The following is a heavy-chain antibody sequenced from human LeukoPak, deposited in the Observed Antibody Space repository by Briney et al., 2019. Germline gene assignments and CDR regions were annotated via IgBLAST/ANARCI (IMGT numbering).Heavy chain of an antibody. Sequence: GGSLRLSCAASGFTFRNYAMSWVRQAPGKGLERVSGIDPSGTYTYYADSVKGRFTISRDNSKNTLYLQLNSLRAEDTAAYYCAKGPERSDRGYSDYWGQGTLATVSS. D-gene: IGHD1-14*01. CDR1: GFTFRNYA. V-gene: IGHV3-23*01. CDR3: AKGPERSDRGYSDY. CDR2: IDPSGTYT. J-gene: IGHJ4*02.